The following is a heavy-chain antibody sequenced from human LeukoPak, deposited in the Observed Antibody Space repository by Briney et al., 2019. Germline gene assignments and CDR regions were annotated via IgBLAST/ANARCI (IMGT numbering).Heavy chain of an antibody. CDR1: GYTFTSYD. CDR3: VRGGYSYGYGMDV. J-gene: IGHJ6*02. D-gene: IGHD5-18*01. V-gene: IGHV1-8*01. Sequence: ASVTVSCKASGYTFTSYDINWVRQAPGQGLEWMGWMNPNSGNTGYTQKFRGRVTMTRTTSISTAYMELSSLRSEDTAVYYCVRGGYSYGYGMDVWGQGTTVTVSS. CDR2: MNPNSGNT.